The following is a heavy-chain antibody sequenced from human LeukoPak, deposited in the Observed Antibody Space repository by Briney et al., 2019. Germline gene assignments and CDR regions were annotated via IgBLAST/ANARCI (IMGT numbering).Heavy chain of an antibody. V-gene: IGHV1-18*01. J-gene: IGHJ4*02. Sequence: ASVKVSCKASGYTFTSYCISWVRQAPGQGLEWMGWISAYNGNTNYAQKLQGRVTMTTDTSTSTAYMELRSLRSDDTAVYYCARLLANCSSTSCYAYWGQGTLVTVSS. D-gene: IGHD2-2*01. CDR1: GYTFTSYC. CDR3: ARLLANCSSTSCYAY. CDR2: ISAYNGNT.